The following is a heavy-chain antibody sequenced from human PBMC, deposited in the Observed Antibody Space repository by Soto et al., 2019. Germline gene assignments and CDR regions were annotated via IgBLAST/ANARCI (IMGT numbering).Heavy chain of an antibody. CDR1: GDSVSSNSAA. J-gene: IGHJ6*02. Sequence: SQTLSLTCAISGDSVSSNSAAWNCVGQSPSRGLEWLGRTYYRSKWYNDYAVSVKSRITINPDTSKNQFSLQLNSVTPEDTAVYYCARVWNYVGYYYYGMDVWGQGTTVTVSS. CDR2: TYYRSKWYN. CDR3: ARVWNYVGYYYYGMDV. V-gene: IGHV6-1*01. D-gene: IGHD1-7*01.